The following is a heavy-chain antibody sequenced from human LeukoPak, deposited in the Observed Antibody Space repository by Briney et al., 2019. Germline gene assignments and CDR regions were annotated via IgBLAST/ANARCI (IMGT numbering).Heavy chain of an antibody. J-gene: IGHJ4*02. V-gene: IGHV1-18*04. CDR3: ARVLGITMVRGVIGHGLIDY. CDR2: ISAYNGNT. CDR1: GYTFTSYG. Sequence: ASVKVSCKASGYTFTSYGISWVRQAPGQGLEWMGWISAYNGNTNYAQKLQGRVTMTTDTSTSTAYMELRSLRSDDTAVYYCARVLGITMVRGVIGHGLIDYWGQGTLVTVFS. D-gene: IGHD3-10*01.